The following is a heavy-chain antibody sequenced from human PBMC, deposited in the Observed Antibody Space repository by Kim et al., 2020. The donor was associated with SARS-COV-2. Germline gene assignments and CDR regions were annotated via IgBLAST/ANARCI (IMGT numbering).Heavy chain of an antibody. CDR3: AIRLGELGYSDAFDI. Sequence: GESLKISCKGSGYSFTSYWIGWVRQMPGKGLEWMGIIYPGDSDTRYSPSFLGQVTISADKSISTAYLQWSSLKASDTAMYYCAIRLGELGYSDAFDIWGQGTMVTVSS. J-gene: IGHJ3*02. D-gene: IGHD3-16*01. CDR1: GYSFTSYW. V-gene: IGHV5-51*01. CDR2: IYPGDSDT.